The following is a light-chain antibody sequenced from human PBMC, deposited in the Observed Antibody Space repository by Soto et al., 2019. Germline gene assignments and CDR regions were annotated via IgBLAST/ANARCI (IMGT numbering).Light chain of an antibody. J-gene: IGLJ1*01. Sequence: QSALTQPPSASGSPGHSVTISCTGTSSDVGAYNYVSWYQQHPGKAPKLMIYEVSKRPSGVPDRFSGSKSGNTASLTVSGLQAEDEADYYCSSYAGSNNFFYVLGTGTKLTVL. CDR1: SSDVGAYNY. CDR2: EVS. V-gene: IGLV2-8*01. CDR3: SSYAGSNNFFYV.